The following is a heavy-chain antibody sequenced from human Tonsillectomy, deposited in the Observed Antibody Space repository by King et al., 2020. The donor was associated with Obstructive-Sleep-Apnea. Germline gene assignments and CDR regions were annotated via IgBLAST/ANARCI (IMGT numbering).Heavy chain of an antibody. Sequence: VQLVESGGGLVQPGGSLRLSCAASGFTFSSYVMHWVRQAPGKGLEYVSVISSNGGSTYYANSVKGRFTISRDNSKNTPYLQMGSLRGEDMAVYYCARDTNYGEHHPAIFYGMDVWGQGTTVTVSS. J-gene: IGHJ6*02. V-gene: IGHV3-64*01. CDR2: ISSNGGST. D-gene: IGHD4-17*01. CDR3: ARDTNYGEHHPAIFYGMDV. CDR1: GFTFSSYV.